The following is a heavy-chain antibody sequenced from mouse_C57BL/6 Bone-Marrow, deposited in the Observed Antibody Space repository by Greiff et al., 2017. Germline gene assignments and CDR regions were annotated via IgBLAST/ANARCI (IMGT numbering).Heavy chain of an antibody. Sequence: QVHVKQSGAELVKPGASVQLSCKASGYTFTSYWMQWVKQRPGQGLEWIGEIDPSYSYTNSNQQFKGKATLTVDTSSSTAYMQLSSLTSEDSAVYYCARGGLRLYYFDYWGQGTTLTVSS. D-gene: IGHD1-1*01. J-gene: IGHJ2*01. CDR2: IDPSYSYT. V-gene: IGHV1-50*01. CDR3: ARGGLRLYYFDY. CDR1: GYTFTSYW.